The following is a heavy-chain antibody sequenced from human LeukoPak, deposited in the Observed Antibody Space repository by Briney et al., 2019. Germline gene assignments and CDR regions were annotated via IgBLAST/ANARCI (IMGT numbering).Heavy chain of an antibody. Sequence: GASVKVSCKASGGTFSSYTISLVRQAPGQGLEWMGRIIPILGIANYAQKFQGRVTITADKSTSTAYMELSSLRSEDTAVYYCARGQFYGYGSSSGYYFDYWGQGTLVTVSS. CDR2: IIPILGIA. D-gene: IGHD6-6*01. CDR3: ARGQFYGYGSSSGYYFDY. J-gene: IGHJ4*02. CDR1: GGTFSSYT. V-gene: IGHV1-69*02.